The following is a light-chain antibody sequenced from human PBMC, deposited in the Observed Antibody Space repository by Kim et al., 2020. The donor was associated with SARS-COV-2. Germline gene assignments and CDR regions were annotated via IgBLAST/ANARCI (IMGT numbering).Light chain of an antibody. CDR2: GAS. J-gene: IGKJ2*01. V-gene: IGKV3-20*01. CDR3: QQYGQSPRYT. Sequence: SQGERATLSCRASQSVSSTYLAWYHHKPGQAPRLLIYGASSRATGIPDRFSGSGSGTDFTLTISRLEPEDFAVYYCQQYGQSPRYTFGQGTKLEI. CDR1: QSVSSTY.